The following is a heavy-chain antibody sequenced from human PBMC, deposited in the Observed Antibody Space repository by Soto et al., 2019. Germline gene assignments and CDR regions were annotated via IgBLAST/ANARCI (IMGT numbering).Heavy chain of an antibody. Sequence: GGSLRLSCAASGFTFSSYAMHWVRQAPGKGLEWVAVISYDGSNKYYADSVKGRFTISRDNSKNTLYLQMNSLRAEDTAVYYCARDFTAGAIYNGVYYYGMDVWGRGTTVTVSS. V-gene: IGHV3-30-3*01. J-gene: IGHJ6*01. D-gene: IGHD1-1*01. CDR3: ARDFTAGAIYNGVYYYGMDV. CDR1: GFTFSSYA. CDR2: ISYDGSNK.